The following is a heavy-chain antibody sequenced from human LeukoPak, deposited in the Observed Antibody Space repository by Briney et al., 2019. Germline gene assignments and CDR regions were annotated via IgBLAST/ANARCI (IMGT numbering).Heavy chain of an antibody. D-gene: IGHD3-9*01. CDR1: GFNFSSYA. CDR3: AKIPFNDILYYFDY. V-gene: IGHV3-23*01. J-gene: IGHJ4*02. CDR2: ISGSGDST. Sequence: GGSLRHSCTASGFNFSSYAMTWVRQAPGRGLEWVSAISGSGDSTYYVDSVEGRFTISRDNSKNTLYLQMNSLRAEDTAVYYCAKIPFNDILYYFDYWGQGTLVTVSS.